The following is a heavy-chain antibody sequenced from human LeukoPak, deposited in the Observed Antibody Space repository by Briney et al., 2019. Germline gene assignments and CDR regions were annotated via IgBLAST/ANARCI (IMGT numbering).Heavy chain of an antibody. V-gene: IGHV1-8*01. CDR2: MNPNSGNT. D-gene: IGHD2-21*02. Sequence: ASVKVSCKASGYTFTSYDINWVRQATGQGLEWMGWMNPNSGNTGYAQKLQGRVTMTRNTSISTAYMELSSLRSEDTAVYYCARVYCGGDCYYDAFDIWGQGTMVTVSS. CDR1: GYTFTSYD. J-gene: IGHJ3*02. CDR3: ARVYCGGDCYYDAFDI.